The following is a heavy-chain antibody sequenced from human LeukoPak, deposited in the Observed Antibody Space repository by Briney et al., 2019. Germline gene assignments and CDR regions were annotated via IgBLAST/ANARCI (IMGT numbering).Heavy chain of an antibody. CDR2: ISGSGGSK. CDR1: GFTFSSYA. Sequence: GGSLRLSCAASGFTFSSYAMSWVRQAPGKGLEWVSAISGSGGSKYYADSVKGRFTISRDNSKNTLYLQMNSLRAEDTAVYYCAKPAAPYDILTGYSHWGQGTLVTVSS. V-gene: IGHV3-23*01. CDR3: AKPAAPYDILTGYSH. D-gene: IGHD3-9*01. J-gene: IGHJ4*02.